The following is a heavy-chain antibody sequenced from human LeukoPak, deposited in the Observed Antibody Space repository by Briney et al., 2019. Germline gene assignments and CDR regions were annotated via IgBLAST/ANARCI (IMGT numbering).Heavy chain of an antibody. CDR1: GGTFNTYA. V-gene: IGHV1-69*05. CDR2: IIPVFRTP. Sequence: SVKVSCKASGGTFNTYAFNWVRQAPGQGLEWMGRIIPVFRTPHYAQKYQGRLTITTDEFASTVYMELSSLRSQDTAIYYCARIEGDYGVFVFWGQGTLVTVSS. J-gene: IGHJ4*02. CDR3: ARIEGDYGVFVF. D-gene: IGHD4-17*01.